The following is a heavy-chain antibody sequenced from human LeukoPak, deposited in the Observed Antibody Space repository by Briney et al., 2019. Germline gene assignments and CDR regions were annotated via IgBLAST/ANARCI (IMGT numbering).Heavy chain of an antibody. D-gene: IGHD4-23*01. V-gene: IGHV1-2*02. CDR1: GYTFTGYY. J-gene: IGHJ6*03. CDR2: INPNSGGT. Sequence: GASVKVSCKASGYTFTGYYMHWVRQAPGQGLEWMGWINPNSGGTNYAQKFQGRVTMTRDTSISTAYMELSRLRSDDTAVYYCARGGRVKDDGNYYYYYMDVWGKGTTVTVSS. CDR3: ARGGRVKDDGNYYYYYMDV.